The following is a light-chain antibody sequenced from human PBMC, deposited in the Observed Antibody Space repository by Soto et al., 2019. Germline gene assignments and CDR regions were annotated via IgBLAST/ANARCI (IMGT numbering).Light chain of an antibody. CDR1: QSVSSD. CDR2: GAS. CDR3: QQYNNWPRT. J-gene: IGKJ1*01. V-gene: IGKV3-15*01. Sequence: EIVITQSPATLSVSPGEKATLSCRASQSVSSDLAWYHQKPGQAPRLLIDGASTRATGIPARFSGSGSGTEFTLTINSLQSEDFAVYYCQQYNNWPRTFGQGTKVDIK.